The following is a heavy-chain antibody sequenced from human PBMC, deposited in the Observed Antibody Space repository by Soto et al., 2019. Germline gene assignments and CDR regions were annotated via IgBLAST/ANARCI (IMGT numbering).Heavy chain of an antibody. D-gene: IGHD3-3*01. CDR1: GYTFTTYS. Sequence: ASVKVSCKASGYTFTTYSMHWVRQAPGQRLEWMGWINVGNGDTKNSQKLQGRVTMTTDTSTSTAYMELRSLRSDDTAVYYCARVGYYDFWSGEAHYYYGMDVWGQGTTVTVSS. CDR3: ARVGYYDFWSGEAHYYYGMDV. CDR2: INVGNGDT. J-gene: IGHJ6*02. V-gene: IGHV1-3*01.